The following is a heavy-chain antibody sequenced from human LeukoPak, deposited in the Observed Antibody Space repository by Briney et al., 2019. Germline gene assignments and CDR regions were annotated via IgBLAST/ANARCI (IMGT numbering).Heavy chain of an antibody. CDR2: ISGSGGST. J-gene: IGHJ4*02. V-gene: IGHV3-23*01. CDR1: EFTFSDYA. CDR3: AKYYYDSSGYYDAAPLGS. D-gene: IGHD3-22*01. Sequence: PGGSLRLSCAASEFTFSDYAMNWVRQAPGKGLEYVSGISGSGGSTYHADSVKGRFTISRDNSKNTLYLQMNSLRGEDTAVYFCAKYYYDSSGYYDAAPLGSWGQGTLVTVFS.